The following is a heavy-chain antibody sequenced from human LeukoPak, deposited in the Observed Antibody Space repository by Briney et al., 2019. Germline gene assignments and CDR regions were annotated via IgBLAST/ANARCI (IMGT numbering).Heavy chain of an antibody. CDR1: GGSISSSSYY. Sequence: SETLSLTCTVSGGSISSSSYYWGWIRQPPGKGLEWNGSIYYSGSTYYNPSLKSRVTISVDTSKNQFSLKLSSVTAADTAVYYCASSSSSKFDYWGQGTLVTVSS. CDR3: ASSSSSKFDY. J-gene: IGHJ4*02. CDR2: IYYSGST. V-gene: IGHV4-39*07. D-gene: IGHD6-6*01.